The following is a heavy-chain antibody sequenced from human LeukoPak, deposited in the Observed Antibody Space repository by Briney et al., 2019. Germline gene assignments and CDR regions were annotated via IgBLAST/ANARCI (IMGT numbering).Heavy chain of an antibody. J-gene: IGHJ4*02. CDR3: ARDHSSLVGAYYFHY. D-gene: IGHD6-6*01. CDR2: INPNSGDT. Sequence: ASVTVSCTASGYTFTGYYVHWVRLAPGQGLEWMGWINPNSGDTNYAQKFQGRVTMTADTSITTAFMELSSLRSDDTAVYSCARDHSSLVGAYYFHYWGQGTLVTVSS. CDR1: GYTFTGYY. V-gene: IGHV1-2*02.